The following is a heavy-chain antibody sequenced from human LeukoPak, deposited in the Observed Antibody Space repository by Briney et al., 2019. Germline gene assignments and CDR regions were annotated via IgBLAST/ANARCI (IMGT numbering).Heavy chain of an antibody. J-gene: IGHJ5*02. Sequence: SETLSLTCTVSSGSISRSYFYWGWIRQPPGKGLEWIGSVYYSGNTFYSPSLKSRVTISVDTFKNHFSLRLISVTAADTAVYYCARHEHKAVAGDTWGQGTLVTVSS. V-gene: IGHV4-39*01. CDR3: ARHEHKAVAGDT. D-gene: IGHD6-19*01. CDR1: SGSISRSYFY. CDR2: VYYSGNT.